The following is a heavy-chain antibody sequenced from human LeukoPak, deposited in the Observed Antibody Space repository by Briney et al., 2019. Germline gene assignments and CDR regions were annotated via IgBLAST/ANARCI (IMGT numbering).Heavy chain of an antibody. J-gene: IGHJ4*02. D-gene: IGHD2-21*02. CDR3: AKDLFSPVVTTDY. Sequence: GGSLRLSCAASGFTFSSYGMSWVRQAPGKGLEWVSAISGSGGSTYYADSVKGRFTISRDNSKSTLYLQMNSLRAEDTAVYYCAKDLFSPVVTTDYWGQGTLVTVSS. V-gene: IGHV3-23*01. CDR1: GFTFSSYG. CDR2: ISGSGGST.